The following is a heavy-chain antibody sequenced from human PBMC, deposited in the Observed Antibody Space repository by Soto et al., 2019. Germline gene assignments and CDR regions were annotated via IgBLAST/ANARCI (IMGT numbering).Heavy chain of an antibody. V-gene: IGHV5-51*01. Sequence: PGESLKISCKGSGYSFISYWIGWVRQMPGKGLEWMGIIYPGDSYTNCSPSFQGHVTISADKSISTAYLQWSSLKASDTAMYYCARGTGYYGSASYWTNNYYYYGMDVWGQGTTVTVSS. D-gene: IGHD3-10*01. CDR2: IYPGDSYT. J-gene: IGHJ6*02. CDR1: GYSFISYW. CDR3: ARGTGYYGSASYWTNNYYYYGMDV.